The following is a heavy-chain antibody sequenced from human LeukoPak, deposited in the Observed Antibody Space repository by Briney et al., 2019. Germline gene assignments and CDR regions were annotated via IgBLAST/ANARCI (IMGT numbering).Heavy chain of an antibody. V-gene: IGHV4-59*08. D-gene: IGHD3-10*01. Sequence: SETLSLTCTVSDGSISSYYWSWIRQPPGKGLEWIGYIYYSGSTNYNPSLKSRVTISVDTSKNQFSLKLSSVTAADTAVYYCARHLAEGSYYYGMDVWGQGTTVTVSS. CDR2: IYYSGST. CDR3: ARHLAEGSYYYGMDV. CDR1: DGSISSYY. J-gene: IGHJ6*02.